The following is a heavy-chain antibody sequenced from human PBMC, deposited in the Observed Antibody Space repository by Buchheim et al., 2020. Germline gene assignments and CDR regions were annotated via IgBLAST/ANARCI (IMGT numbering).Heavy chain of an antibody. CDR3: AQELRPNDS. CDR2: IDISGTYT. J-gene: IGHJ4*02. V-gene: IGHV3-23*04. Sequence: LLVESGGDLVQPGGSLRLSCAASEFTFRDHAMTWVRQAPGKGLQWVSSIDISGTYTDYADSVRGRFSIFCVNSKHSLYLQMNSLRPDDTAVYYCAQELRPNDSWGPGT. CDR1: EFTFRDHA.